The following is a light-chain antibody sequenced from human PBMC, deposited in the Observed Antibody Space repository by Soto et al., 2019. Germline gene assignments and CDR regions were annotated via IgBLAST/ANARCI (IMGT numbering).Light chain of an antibody. J-gene: IGKJ1*01. CDR1: QSISSW. Sequence: DIQMTQSPSTLSASVGDRVIITCLASQSISSWLAWYQQKPGKAPKLLIYKASSLESGVPSRFSGSGSGTEFTLTISSLQPDDFATYYCQQFNNYPWTFGQGTRVEIK. CDR3: QQFNNYPWT. CDR2: KAS. V-gene: IGKV1-5*03.